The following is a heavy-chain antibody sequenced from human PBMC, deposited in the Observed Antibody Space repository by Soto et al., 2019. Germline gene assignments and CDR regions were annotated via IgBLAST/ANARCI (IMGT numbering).Heavy chain of an antibody. V-gene: IGHV3-30-3*01. J-gene: IGHJ6*02. CDR1: GFTFSSYA. D-gene: IGHD3-22*01. Sequence: GGSLRLSCAASGFTFSSYAMHWVRQAPGKGLEWVAVTSYDGSNKYYADSVKGRFTISRDNSKNTLYLQMNSLRAEDTAVYYCASRYYDSSGYYYDDYYYGMDVWGQGTTVTVSS. CDR3: ASRYYDSSGYYYDDYYYGMDV. CDR2: TSYDGSNK.